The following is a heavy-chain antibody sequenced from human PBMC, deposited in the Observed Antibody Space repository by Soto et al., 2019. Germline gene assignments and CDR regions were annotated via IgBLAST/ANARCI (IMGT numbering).Heavy chain of an antibody. J-gene: IGHJ4*02. D-gene: IGHD3-22*01. CDR1: GGTFSSYA. V-gene: IGHV1-69*13. Sequence: ASVKVSCKASGGTFSSYAISWVRQAPGQGLEWMGGIIPIFGTANYAQKFQGRVTITADESTSTAYMELSSLRSEDTAVYYCARGPNPEYYYDSSGYYHFDYWGQGTLVTV. CDR3: ARGPNPEYYYDSSGYYHFDY. CDR2: IIPIFGTA.